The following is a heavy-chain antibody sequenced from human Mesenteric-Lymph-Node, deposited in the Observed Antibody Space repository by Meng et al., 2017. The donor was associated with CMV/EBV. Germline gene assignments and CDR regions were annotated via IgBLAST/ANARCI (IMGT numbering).Heavy chain of an antibody. D-gene: IGHD3-9*01. Sequence: SGGSFSTYAISWVRQAPGQGLEWMGGIIPLFGTGNYAQKFQGRVTITADESTSTAYMELSSLRSDDTAVYYCARTQGPIYQYYFDYWGQGTLVTVSS. J-gene: IGHJ4*02. CDR1: GGSFSTYA. CDR2: IIPLFGTG. CDR3: ARTQGPIYQYYFDY. V-gene: IGHV1-69*01.